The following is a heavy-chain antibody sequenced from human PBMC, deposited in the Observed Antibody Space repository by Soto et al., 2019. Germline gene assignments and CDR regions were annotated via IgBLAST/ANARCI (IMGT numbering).Heavy chain of an antibody. CDR1: GFTFSSYW. J-gene: IGHJ6*03. D-gene: IGHD2-15*01. CDR3: ASALRVVLASFLYYYYCMDV. CDR2: IKQDGSEK. V-gene: IGHV3-7*01. Sequence: GGSLRLSCAASGFTFSSYWMSWVRQAPGKGLEWVANIKQDGSEKYYVDSVKGRFTISRDNAKNSLYLQMNSLKAEDTAVYYCASALRVVLASFLYYYYCMDVWGNGPTVTVSS.